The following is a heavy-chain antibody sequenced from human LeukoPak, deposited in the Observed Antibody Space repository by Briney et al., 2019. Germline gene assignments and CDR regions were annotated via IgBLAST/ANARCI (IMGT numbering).Heavy chain of an antibody. D-gene: IGHD5-24*01. CDR1: GGSISSSSYY. Sequence: SETLSLTCTVSGGSISSSSYYWGWIRQPPGTGLEWIGSIYYSGSTYYNPSLKSRVTISVDTSKNQFSLKLSSVTAADTAVYYCSREFRGYNRLRIYYYYMDVWGKGTTVSVSS. CDR3: SREFRGYNRLRIYYYYMDV. J-gene: IGHJ6*03. V-gene: IGHV4-39*07. CDR2: IYYSGST.